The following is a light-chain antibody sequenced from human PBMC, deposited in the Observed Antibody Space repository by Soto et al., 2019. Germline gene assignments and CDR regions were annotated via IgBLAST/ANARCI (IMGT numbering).Light chain of an antibody. CDR2: GAS. Sequence: DIVMTQSPATLSVSPGERATLSCRASQSVSSNLDWYQQKPGQAPRLLIYGASTRATGIPARFSGSGSGTEFTLTISSLQSEDFAVYYCQQYNNWTPPLTFGGGTKVEIK. CDR3: QQYNNWTPPLT. V-gene: IGKV3-15*01. CDR1: QSVSSN. J-gene: IGKJ4*01.